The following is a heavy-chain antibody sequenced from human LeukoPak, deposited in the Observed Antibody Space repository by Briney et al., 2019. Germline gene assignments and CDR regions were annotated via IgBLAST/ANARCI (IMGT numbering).Heavy chain of an antibody. CDR3: ARAAAADGYYFDY. CDR1: GGSFSGYY. Sequence: SETLSLTCAVYGGSFSGYYWSWIRQPPGKGLEWIGEINHSGSTNYNPSLKSRVTISVDTSKNQFSLKLSSVTAADTAVYYCARAAAADGYYFDYWGQGTLVTVSS. V-gene: IGHV4-34*01. D-gene: IGHD6-13*01. CDR2: INHSGST. J-gene: IGHJ4*02.